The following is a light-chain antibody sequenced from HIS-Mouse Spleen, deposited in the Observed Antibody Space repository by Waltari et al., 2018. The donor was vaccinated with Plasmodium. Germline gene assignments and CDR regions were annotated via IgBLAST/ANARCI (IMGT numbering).Light chain of an antibody. J-gene: IGLJ1*01. CDR1: KLGDKY. CDR3: QAWDSSTDYV. CDR2: QDS. V-gene: IGLV3-1*01. Sequence: SYELTQPPSVSVSPGQTASITCPGDKLGDKYACWYQQKPGQSPVLVIYQDSKRPSGIPGRFSGSNSGNTATLAFSGTQAMDEADYYCQAWDSSTDYVFGTGTKVTVL.